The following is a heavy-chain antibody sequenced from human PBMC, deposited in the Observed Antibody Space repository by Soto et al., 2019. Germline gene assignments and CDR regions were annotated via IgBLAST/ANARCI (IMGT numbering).Heavy chain of an antibody. CDR2: TYYRSKWYN. Sequence: SQTLSLTCAISGDIVSSNSAAWNWIRQSPSRGLEWLGRTYYRSKWYNDYAVSVKSRITINPDTSKNQFSLQLNSVTPEDTAVYYCARENAQWLAHYYYYGMDVWGQGTTVTVSS. V-gene: IGHV6-1*01. CDR3: ARENAQWLAHYYYYGMDV. CDR1: GDIVSSNSAA. D-gene: IGHD6-19*01. J-gene: IGHJ6*02.